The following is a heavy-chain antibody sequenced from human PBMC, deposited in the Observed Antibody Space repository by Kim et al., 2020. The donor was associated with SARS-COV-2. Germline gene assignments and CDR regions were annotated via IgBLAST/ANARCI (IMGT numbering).Heavy chain of an antibody. J-gene: IGHJ4*02. CDR3: ARWAHDEQRIDY. Sequence: SQTLSLTCAISGDSVSSSSAAWTWIRQSPSRGLEWLGRTFHTSRWFNEYAISVKGRITINADTAKNHFSLILNSVTPEDTAVYFCARWAHDEQRIDYWGQGTLVTVSS. V-gene: IGHV6-1*01. D-gene: IGHD1-1*01. CDR2: TFHTSRWFN. CDR1: GDSVSSSSAA.